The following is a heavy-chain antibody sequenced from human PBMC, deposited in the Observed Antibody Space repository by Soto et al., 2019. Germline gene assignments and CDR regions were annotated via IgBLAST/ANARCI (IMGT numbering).Heavy chain of an antibody. J-gene: IGHJ3*02. CDR3: AKGNSWSPALVLDI. V-gene: IGHV3-23*01. CDR1: GFTFSSYA. CDR2: ISGSGGST. Sequence: GGSLRLSCAASGFTFSSYAMNWVRQDPGKGLEWVSAISGSGGSTYYADSVKGRFTISRDSSKNTPYLQMNSLRAEDTAVYYCAKGNSWSPALVLDIWGQGTMVTVSS. D-gene: IGHD1-7*01.